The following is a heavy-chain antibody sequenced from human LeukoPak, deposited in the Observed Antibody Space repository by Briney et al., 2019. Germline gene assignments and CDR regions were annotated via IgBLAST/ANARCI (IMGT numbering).Heavy chain of an antibody. CDR3: ARDLLGDSSGRFPDYYFDY. CDR1: GFTFSSYG. V-gene: IGHV3-33*01. J-gene: IGHJ4*02. CDR2: IWYDGSNK. D-gene: IGHD3-22*01. Sequence: GGSLRLSCAASGFTFSSYGMHWVRQAPGKGLEWVAVIWYDGSNKYYADSVKGRFTISRDNSKNTLYLQMNSPRAEDTAVYYCARDLLGDSSGRFPDYYFDYWGQGTLVTVSS.